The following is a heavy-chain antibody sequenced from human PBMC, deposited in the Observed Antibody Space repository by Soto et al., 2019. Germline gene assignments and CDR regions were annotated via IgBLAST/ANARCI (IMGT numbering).Heavy chain of an antibody. CDR1: GYIFTIIG. D-gene: IGHD3-10*01. CDR2: ISAYNGNT. Sequence: ASVKVSSKASGYIFTIIGIMWVRQAPGQGLEWMGWISAYNGNTNYAQKLQGRVTMTTDTSTSTAYMELRSLRSDDTAVYYCARDNGFGESDVWGQGTTVTVSS. V-gene: IGHV1-18*01. J-gene: IGHJ6*02. CDR3: ARDNGFGESDV.